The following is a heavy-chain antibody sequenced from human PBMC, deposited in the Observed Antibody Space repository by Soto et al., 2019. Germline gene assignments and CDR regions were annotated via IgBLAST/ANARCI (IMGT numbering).Heavy chain of an antibody. D-gene: IGHD1-26*01. V-gene: IGHV4-34*01. CDR2: INHSGFT. CDR3: ARAAVKLGATRFDY. J-gene: IGHJ4*02. CDR1: GEPLRVHY. Sequence: XESLGLSCSVSGEPLRVHYWSWIRKSPEKGLEWIGEINHSGFTNYNPTLKSRVTISRDASKNQFSLRLSSMIAADSAVYFCARAAVKLGATRFDYWGQGTLGTVSS.